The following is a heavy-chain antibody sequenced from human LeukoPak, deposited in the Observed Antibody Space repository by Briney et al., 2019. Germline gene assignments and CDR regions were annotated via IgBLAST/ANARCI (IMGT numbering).Heavy chain of an antibody. CDR2: INHSGST. CDR1: GGTFSGYS. CDR3: ARLLWFPY. D-gene: IGHD3-10*01. V-gene: IGHV4-34*01. Sequence: SATVTVTCKDYGGTFSGYSWSWIRQPPGKGLEWIGEINHSGSTNYNPSLKSRVTISVDTSKNQFSLKLSSVTAADTAVYYCARLLWFPYWGQGTLVTVSS. J-gene: IGHJ4*02.